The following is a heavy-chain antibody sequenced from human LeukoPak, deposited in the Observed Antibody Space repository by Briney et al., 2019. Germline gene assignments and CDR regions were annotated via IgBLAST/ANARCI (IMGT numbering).Heavy chain of an antibody. CDR1: GFTFSSYA. CDR3: ARTPIAVAPGYFDY. Sequence: GGSLRLSCAASGFTFSSYAMHWVRQAPGKGLEWVAVISYDGSNKYYADSVKGRFTISRDNSKNTLYLQMNSLRAEDTAVYYCARTPIAVAPGYFDYWGQGTLVTVSS. CDR2: ISYDGSNK. J-gene: IGHJ4*02. D-gene: IGHD6-19*01. V-gene: IGHV3-30*04.